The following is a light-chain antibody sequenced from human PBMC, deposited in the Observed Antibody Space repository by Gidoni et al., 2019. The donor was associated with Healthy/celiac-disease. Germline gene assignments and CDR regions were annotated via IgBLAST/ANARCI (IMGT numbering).Light chain of an antibody. Sequence: QSVLTQPPSVSGAPGQRVTISCTGSSSHIGAGYDVHWYQQLPGTAPKLLIYGNSNRPSGVPDRCSGSKSGTSASLAITGLQAEDEADYYCQSYDSSLSGFVVFGGGTKLTVL. J-gene: IGLJ2*01. V-gene: IGLV1-40*01. CDR3: QSYDSSLSGFVV. CDR2: GNS. CDR1: SSHIGAGYD.